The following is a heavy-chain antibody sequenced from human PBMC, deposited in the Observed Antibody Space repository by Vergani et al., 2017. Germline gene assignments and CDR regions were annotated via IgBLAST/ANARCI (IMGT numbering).Heavy chain of an antibody. CDR2: TYYRSKWYT. D-gene: IGHD6-19*01. CDR1: GDSVSSNSAA. CDR3: ARALPSGWSGKSDAFDI. J-gene: IGHJ3*02. Sequence: QVQLQQSGPGLVKPSQTLSLTCATSGDSVSSNSAAWIWIRQSPSRGLECLGRTYYRSKWYTDYAISVKSRITINPDTSKNQFSLQLNSVTPEDTAVYYCARALPSGWSGKSDAFDIWGQGTMVTVSS. V-gene: IGHV6-1*01.